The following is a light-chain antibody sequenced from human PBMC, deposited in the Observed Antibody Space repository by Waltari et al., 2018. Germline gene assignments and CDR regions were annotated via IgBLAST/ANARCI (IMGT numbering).Light chain of an antibody. CDR3: QQLNSYPRT. Sequence: DIQLTQSPSFLSASVGYSVTITCRASQGISSYLAWYQQKPGKAPKLLIYAASTLQSGVPSRFSGSGSGTEFTLTISSLQPEDFATYYCQQLNSYPRTFGQGTKLEIK. V-gene: IGKV1-9*01. CDR1: QGISSY. J-gene: IGKJ2*01. CDR2: AAS.